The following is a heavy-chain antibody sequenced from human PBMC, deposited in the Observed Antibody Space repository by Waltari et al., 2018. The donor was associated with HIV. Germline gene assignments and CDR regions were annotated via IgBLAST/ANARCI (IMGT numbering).Heavy chain of an antibody. J-gene: IGHJ3*02. CDR2: IYYSGST. CDR1: GGSISRRSYS. CDR3: AGSSGSYYVVSAFDI. D-gene: IGHD1-26*01. Sequence: QLQLQESGPGLVKPSETLSLTCTVSGGSISRRSYSWGWIRQPPGKGLEWIGSIYYSGSTYSNPSLKSRVTISVDTSKNQFSLKLSSVTAADTAVYYCAGSSGSYYVVSAFDIWGQGTMVTVSS. V-gene: IGHV4-39*01.